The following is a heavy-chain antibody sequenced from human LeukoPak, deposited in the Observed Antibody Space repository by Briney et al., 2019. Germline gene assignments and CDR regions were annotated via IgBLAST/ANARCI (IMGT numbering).Heavy chain of an antibody. CDR2: IYPGDSDT. Sequence: GESLKISCKASGYSFTSYWIGWVRQMPGKGLEWMGIIYPGDSDTRYSPSFQGQVTISADKSISTAYLQWSSLQASDTAMYYCAASPEYDFWSGRRAPAYYFDYWGQGTLVTVSS. CDR1: GYSFTSYW. V-gene: IGHV5-51*01. J-gene: IGHJ4*02. CDR3: AASPEYDFWSGRRAPAYYFDY. D-gene: IGHD3-3*01.